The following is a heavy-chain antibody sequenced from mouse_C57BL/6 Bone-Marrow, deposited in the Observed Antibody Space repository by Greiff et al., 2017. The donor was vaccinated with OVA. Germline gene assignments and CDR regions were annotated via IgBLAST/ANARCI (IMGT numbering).Heavy chain of an antibody. D-gene: IGHD6-5*01. V-gene: IGHV5-4*01. J-gene: IGHJ2*01. CDR1: GFTFSSYA. CDR3: ARLCRTPGDY. Sequence: EVQRVESGGGLVKPGGSLKLSCAASGFTFSSYAMSWVRQTPEKRLEWVATISDGGSYTYYPDNVKGRFTISRDNAKNNLYLQMSHLKSEDTAMYYCARLCRTPGDYWGQGTTLTVSS. CDR2: ISDGGSYT.